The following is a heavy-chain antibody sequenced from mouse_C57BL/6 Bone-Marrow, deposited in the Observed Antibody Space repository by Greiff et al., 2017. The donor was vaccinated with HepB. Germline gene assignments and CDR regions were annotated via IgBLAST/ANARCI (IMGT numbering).Heavy chain of an antibody. V-gene: IGHV2-2*01. CDR3: ARKGLVTLKGLDY. CDR1: GFSLTSYG. Sequence: VKLVESGPGLVQPSQSLSITCTVSGFSLTSYGVHWVRQSPGKGLEWLGVIWSGGSTDYNAAFISRLSISKDNSKSQVFFKMNSLQADDTAIYYCARKGLVTLKGLDYWGQGTSVTVSS. J-gene: IGHJ4*01. CDR2: IWSGGST. D-gene: IGHD2-1*01.